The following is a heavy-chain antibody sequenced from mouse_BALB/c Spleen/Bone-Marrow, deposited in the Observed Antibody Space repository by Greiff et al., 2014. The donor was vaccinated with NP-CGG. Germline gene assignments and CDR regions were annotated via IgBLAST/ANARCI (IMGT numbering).Heavy chain of an antibody. J-gene: IGHJ2*01. CDR3: ARGYTSPDY. CDR1: GYTFTSYW. CDR2: INPSNGRT. V-gene: IGHV1S81*02. D-gene: IGHD3-1*01. Sequence: QVQLQQPGAELVKPGASVKLSCKASGYTFTSYWMHWVKQRPGQGLEWIGEINPSNGRTNYNEKFKNKATLTVDKSSSTAYMQLSSLTSDDSAVYYCARGYTSPDYWGQGTPLTVSS.